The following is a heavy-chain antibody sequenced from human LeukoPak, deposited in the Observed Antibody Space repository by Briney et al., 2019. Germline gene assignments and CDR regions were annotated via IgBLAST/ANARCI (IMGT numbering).Heavy chain of an antibody. CDR2: IYYSGST. Sequence: XLSLTCTVSGGSISSGGYYWSWIRQHPGKGLEWIGYIYYSGSTYYNPSLKSRVTISVDTSKNQFSLKLSSVTAADTAVYYCARGFGFGELKNDYWGQGTLVTVSS. V-gene: IGHV4-31*03. D-gene: IGHD3-10*01. CDR1: GGSISSGGYY. CDR3: ARGFGFGELKNDY. J-gene: IGHJ4*02.